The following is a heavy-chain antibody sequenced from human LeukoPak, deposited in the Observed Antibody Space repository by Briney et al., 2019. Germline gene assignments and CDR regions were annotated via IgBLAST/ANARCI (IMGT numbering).Heavy chain of an antibody. CDR3: ARQASRSLDY. Sequence: SQTLSLTCVISGDSVSSTSVAWHWIRQSPSRGLEWLGRTYYRSTWYNDYAVSVKSRITINPDTSKNQFSLQLNSVTPEDTAVYYCARQASRSLDYWGPGTLVTVSS. D-gene: IGHD2-2*01. V-gene: IGHV6-1*01. CDR1: GDSVSSTSVA. J-gene: IGHJ4*02. CDR2: TYYRSTWYN.